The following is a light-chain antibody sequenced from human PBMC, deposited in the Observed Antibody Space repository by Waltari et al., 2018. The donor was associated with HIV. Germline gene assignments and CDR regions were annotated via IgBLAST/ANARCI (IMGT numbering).Light chain of an antibody. CDR1: QSGLHSSNNKKY. CDR2: WAS. CDR3: QQYYTTPRT. Sequence: DIVMTQSPDSLAVSLGERATINCRSSQSGLHSSNNKKYFAWCQQILAKPPKPTCYWASTRESGVPDRFSDSECGTGFTLSISGLQAEDVAVYYCQQYYTTPRTFGQGTKVEIK. V-gene: IGKV4-1*01. J-gene: IGKJ1*01.